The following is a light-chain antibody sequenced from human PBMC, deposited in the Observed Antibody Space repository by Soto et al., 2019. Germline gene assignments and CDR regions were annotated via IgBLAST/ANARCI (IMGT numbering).Light chain of an antibody. V-gene: IGLV6-57*01. Sequence: NFMLTQPHSVSESPGKTVTFSCTRSSGSIASNYVQWYQQRPGSSPTTVIYEDNHRPSGVPARFSGSIDSSSNSASLTISGLKTEDEADYYCQSYDSTNHVWVFGGGTQLTVL. CDR2: EDN. CDR3: QSYDSTNHVWV. J-gene: IGLJ3*02. CDR1: SGSIASNY.